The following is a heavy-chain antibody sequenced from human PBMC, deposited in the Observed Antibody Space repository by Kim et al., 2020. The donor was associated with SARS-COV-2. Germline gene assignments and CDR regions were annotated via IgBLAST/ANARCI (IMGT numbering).Heavy chain of an antibody. CDR2: IYYSGST. Sequence: SETLSLTCTVSGGSISSSSYYWGWIRQPPGKGLEWIGSIYYSGSTYYNPSLKSRVTISVDTSKNQFSLKLSSVTAADTAVYYCARDGGYVLSVYYGMDVWGQGTTVTVSS. J-gene: IGHJ6*02. CDR3: ARDGGYVLSVYYGMDV. CDR1: GGSISSSSYY. D-gene: IGHD3-10*02. V-gene: IGHV4-39*07.